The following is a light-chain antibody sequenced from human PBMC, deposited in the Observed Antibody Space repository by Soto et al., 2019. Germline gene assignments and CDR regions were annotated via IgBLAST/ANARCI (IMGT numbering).Light chain of an antibody. CDR1: QDVGKW. CDR3: QQANSFPIT. V-gene: IGKV1-12*01. Sequence: DIQMPQSPPSVSASVGDRVAITCRASQDVGKWLAWYQQKPGKAPTLLIHGASSLQSGVPPRYSGSGYGTDFTLAISSLQPEDFATYYCQQANSFPITFGQGTRLEIK. J-gene: IGKJ5*01. CDR2: GAS.